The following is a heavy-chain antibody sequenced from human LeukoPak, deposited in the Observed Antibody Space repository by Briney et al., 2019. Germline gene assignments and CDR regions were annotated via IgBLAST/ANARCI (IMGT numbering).Heavy chain of an antibody. J-gene: IGHJ6*03. V-gene: IGHV1-2*02. Sequence: GASVKVSCKASGCTFTGYYMHWVRQAPGQGLEWMGWINPNSGGTNYAQKFQGRVTMTRDTSISTAYMELSRLRSDDTAVYYCARDLVSGWYGFYYYYYYMDVWGKGTTVTVSS. CDR1: GCTFTGYY. D-gene: IGHD6-19*01. CDR2: INPNSGGT. CDR3: ARDLVSGWYGFYYYYYYMDV.